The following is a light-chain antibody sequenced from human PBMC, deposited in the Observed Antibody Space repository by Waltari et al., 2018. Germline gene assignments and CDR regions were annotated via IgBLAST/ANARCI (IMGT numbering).Light chain of an antibody. Sequence: QSALTQPPSASGSPRQSVTISCTGTSSDVGGYKYVSWYQQHPAKAPKRMIYEVSKRPSGVPDRFSGSKSGNTASLTVSGLQAEDEADYYCSSYAGSHNLVFGGGTKLTVL. J-gene: IGLJ3*02. CDR1: SSDVGGYKY. V-gene: IGLV2-8*01. CDR3: SSYAGSHNLV. CDR2: EVS.